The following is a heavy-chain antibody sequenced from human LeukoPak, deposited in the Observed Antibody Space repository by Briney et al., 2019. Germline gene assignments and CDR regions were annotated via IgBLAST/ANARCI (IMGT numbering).Heavy chain of an antibody. V-gene: IGHV4-34*01. J-gene: IGHJ6*02. CDR2: INHSGST. D-gene: IGHD2-21*02. CDR1: GKSFSGYY. CDR3: ARGRVSVTGYYFAMDV. Sequence: SETLSRTCTVYGKSFSGYYWTCIRQSPGKGLEWIGEINHSGSTNYNPSLKSRVSISIDTSKNHLSLKLSSVTAADTAVYYCARGRVSVTGYYFAMDVWGQGTTVTVSS.